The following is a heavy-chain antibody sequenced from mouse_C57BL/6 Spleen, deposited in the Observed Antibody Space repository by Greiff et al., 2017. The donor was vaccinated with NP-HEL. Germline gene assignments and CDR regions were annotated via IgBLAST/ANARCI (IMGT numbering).Heavy chain of an antibody. Sequence: VHLVESGAELVKPGASVKISCKASGYAFSSYWMNWVKQRPGKGLEWIGQIYPGDGDTNYNGKFKGKATLTADKSSSTAYMQLSSLTSEDSAVYFCARAYYSNYYFDYWGQGTTLTVSS. CDR2: IYPGDGDT. J-gene: IGHJ2*01. CDR3: ARAYYSNYYFDY. CDR1: GYAFSSYW. D-gene: IGHD2-5*01. V-gene: IGHV1-80*01.